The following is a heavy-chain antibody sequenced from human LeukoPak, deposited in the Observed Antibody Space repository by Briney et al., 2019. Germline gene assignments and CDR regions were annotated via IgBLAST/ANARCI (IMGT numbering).Heavy chain of an antibody. V-gene: IGHV4-39*07. Sequence: SETLSLTCTVSGGSISSSSYYWSWIRQPPGKGLEWIGEINHSGSTNYNPSLKSRVTISVDTSKNQFSLKLSSVTAADTAVYYCARLLNWFDPWGQGTLVTVSS. J-gene: IGHJ5*02. CDR1: GGSISSSSYY. D-gene: IGHD1-26*01. CDR2: INHSGST. CDR3: ARLLNWFDP.